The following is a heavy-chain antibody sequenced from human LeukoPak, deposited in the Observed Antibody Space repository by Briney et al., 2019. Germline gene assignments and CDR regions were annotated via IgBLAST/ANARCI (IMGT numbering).Heavy chain of an antibody. Sequence: ASVKVSCKASGYTFITYGISWVRQAPGQGLEWMGWVSAYADNTNYVQKFQGRVTMTTDTSTSTAYMELRSLRSDDTAVYYCARVDSGSYYVLDYWGQGTLVTVSS. J-gene: IGHJ4*02. V-gene: IGHV1-18*01. CDR3: ARVDSGSYYVLDY. D-gene: IGHD1-26*01. CDR2: VSAYADNT. CDR1: GYTFITYG.